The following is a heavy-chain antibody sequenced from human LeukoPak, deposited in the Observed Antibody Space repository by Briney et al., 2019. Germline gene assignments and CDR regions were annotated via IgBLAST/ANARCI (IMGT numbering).Heavy chain of an antibody. CDR1: GFTFSSYG. D-gene: IGHD5-18*01. CDR3: AKLPRYSYGRGYYFDY. CDR2: ISGSGGST. Sequence: GGSLRLSCAASGFTFSSYGMSWVRQAPGKGLEWVSAISGSGGSTYYADSVKGRFTISRDNSKNTLYLQMNSLRAEDTAVYYCAKLPRYSYGRGYYFDYWGQGTLVTVSS. J-gene: IGHJ4*02. V-gene: IGHV3-23*01.